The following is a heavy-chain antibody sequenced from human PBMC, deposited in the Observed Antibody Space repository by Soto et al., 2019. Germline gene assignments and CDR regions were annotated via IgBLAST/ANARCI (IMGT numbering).Heavy chain of an antibody. CDR2: IDSDGSST. V-gene: IGHV3-74*01. CDR1: GFTFSSYW. CDR3: VRDQPAEEARFDY. J-gene: IGHJ4*01. Sequence: EVQLVESGGGLVQPGGSLRLSCAASGFTFSSYWLHWVRQVPGKGLVWVARIDSDGSSTDYADSVKGRFTISRDNAKNTVYLQMNSLRGEDTAVYDGVRDQPAEEARFDYWGQGTLVTVSS.